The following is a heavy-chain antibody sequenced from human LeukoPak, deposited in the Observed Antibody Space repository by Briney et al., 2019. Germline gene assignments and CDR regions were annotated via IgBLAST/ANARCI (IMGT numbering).Heavy chain of an antibody. D-gene: IGHD3-10*01. Sequence: KPSETLSLTCSVSGDSISRDIYYWGWIRQPPGKGLEGGGSFHYSGSTYYNPSLKSRVTVSLDTSKSHFSLKLTSVTAADTAVYYCAAPGSYAAGSFYRFDYWGQGTLVTVSS. J-gene: IGHJ4*02. V-gene: IGHV4-39*01. CDR3: AAPGSYAAGSFYRFDY. CDR1: GDSISRDIYY. CDR2: FHYSGST.